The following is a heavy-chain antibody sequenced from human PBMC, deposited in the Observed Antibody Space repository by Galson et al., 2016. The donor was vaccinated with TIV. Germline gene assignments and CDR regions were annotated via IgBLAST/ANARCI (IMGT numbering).Heavy chain of an antibody. CDR2: IYSGGAT. V-gene: IGHV3-53*01. Sequence: SLRLSCAASGFSVNDHYISWVRQAPGKSLEWVSFIYSGGATKYADSVKGRFTISRDSSKNTVFLQMNSLRADDTAVYFCARHLSTAEYFGMDVWGQGTTVTVSS. CDR3: ARHLSTAEYFGMDV. D-gene: IGHD2-21*02. CDR1: GFSVNDHY. J-gene: IGHJ6*02.